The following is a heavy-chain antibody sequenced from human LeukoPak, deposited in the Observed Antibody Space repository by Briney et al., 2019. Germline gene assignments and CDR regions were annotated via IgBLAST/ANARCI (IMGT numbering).Heavy chain of an antibody. Sequence: GESLKVSCKGSGYRFTSYWIGGVRQMPGKGLEWMGIIYPVDSDTRYSPSFPGQVTISADKSSSTAYPQWSSLKASDTAMYSCARLLKYYDILTGYHYIFDYWGQGTLVTVSS. CDR1: GYRFTSYW. D-gene: IGHD3-9*01. J-gene: IGHJ4*02. CDR3: ARLLKYYDILTGYHYIFDY. V-gene: IGHV5-51*01. CDR2: IYPVDSDT.